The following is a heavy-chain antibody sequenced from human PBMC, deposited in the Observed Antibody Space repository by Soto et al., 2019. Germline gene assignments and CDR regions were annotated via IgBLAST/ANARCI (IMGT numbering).Heavy chain of an antibody. V-gene: IGHV1-69*06. CDR3: ARDYGEYDGWFDP. J-gene: IGHJ5*02. CDR1: GGTFSSYA. D-gene: IGHD4-17*01. CDR2: IIPIFGTA. Sequence: SVKVSCKASGGTFSSYAISWVRQAPGQGLEWMGGIIPIFGTANYAQKFQGRVTITADKSTSTAYMELSSLRSEDTAVYYCARDYGEYDGWFDPWGQGTLVTVSS.